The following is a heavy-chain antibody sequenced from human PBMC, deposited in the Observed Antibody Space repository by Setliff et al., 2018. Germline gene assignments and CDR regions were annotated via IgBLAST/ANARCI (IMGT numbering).Heavy chain of an antibody. CDR1: GDSISSGSYY. CDR2: IYHSGST. Sequence: PSETLSLTCTVSGDSISSGSYYWTWIRQPPGKGLEWIGSIYHSGSTYYNPSLKSRVTISVDTSKNQFSLKLSSVTAADTAVYYCARHKAGIIIFGVVINPDAFDIWGQGTMVTVSS. CDR3: ARHKAGIIIFGVVINPDAFDI. J-gene: IGHJ3*02. V-gene: IGHV4-39*01. D-gene: IGHD3-3*01.